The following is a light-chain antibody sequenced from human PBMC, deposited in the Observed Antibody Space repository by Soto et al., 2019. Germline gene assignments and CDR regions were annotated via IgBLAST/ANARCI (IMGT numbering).Light chain of an antibody. CDR3: HQYGPAPLT. CDR1: QSVSAKY. J-gene: IGKJ3*01. CDR2: GAS. Sequence: VLTQSPGTLSSSPGERATLSCTASQSVSAKYLPVYQQTRDHAPSHLICGASRRLTGTPDRLSVSGSGTDFTLTISRLDPEDFSVYYCHQYGPAPLTLGPGTKGDIK. V-gene: IGKV3-20*01.